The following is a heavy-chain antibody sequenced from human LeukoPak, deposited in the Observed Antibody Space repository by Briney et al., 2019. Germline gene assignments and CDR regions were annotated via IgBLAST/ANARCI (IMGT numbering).Heavy chain of an antibody. D-gene: IGHD3-22*01. CDR1: GYTFTSYA. V-gene: IGHV7-4-1*02. CDR2: INTNTGNP. J-gene: IGHJ6*02. CDR3: ARDQKTYYDSSGLHYYYYGMDV. Sequence: ASVKVSCKASGYTFTSYAMNWVRQAPGQGLEWMGWINTNTGNPTYAQGFTGRFVFSLDTSVSTAYLQISSLKAEDTAVYYCARDQKTYYDSSGLHYYYYGMDVWGQGTTVTVSS.